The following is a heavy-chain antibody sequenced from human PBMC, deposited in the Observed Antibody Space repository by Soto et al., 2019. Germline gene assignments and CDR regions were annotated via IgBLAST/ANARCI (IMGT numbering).Heavy chain of an antibody. D-gene: IGHD2-15*01. CDR2: ISANNGNT. CDR1: GYTFTSYG. J-gene: IGHJ5*02. Sequence: QVQLVQSGAEVKKPGASVKVSCKASGYTFTSYGISWVRQAPGQGLEWMGWISANNGNTKYAQNFQGRVTMTTEPSTRTADMGLRTRRSDDTAVYYCARPYSPGLVDPWGQVTLVTVSS. V-gene: IGHV1-18*01. CDR3: ARPYSPGLVDP.